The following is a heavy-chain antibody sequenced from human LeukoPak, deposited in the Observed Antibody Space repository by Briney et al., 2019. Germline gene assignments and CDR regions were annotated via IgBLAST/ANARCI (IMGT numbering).Heavy chain of an antibody. CDR1: GFTFSSYA. CDR2: ISGSGGST. Sequence: GGSLRLSCAASGFTFSSYAMSWVRQAPGKGLEWVSAISGSGGSTYYADSVRGRFTISRDNSKNTLYLQMNSLRAEDTAVYYCAKGTYCSSTSCYHATGGYYYTDVWGKGTMVTVSS. D-gene: IGHD2-2*01. J-gene: IGHJ6*03. CDR3: AKGTYCSSTSCYHATGGYYYTDV. V-gene: IGHV3-23*01.